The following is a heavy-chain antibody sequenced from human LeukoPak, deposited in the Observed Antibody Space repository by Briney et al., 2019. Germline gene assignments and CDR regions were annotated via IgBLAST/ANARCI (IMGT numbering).Heavy chain of an antibody. CDR1: GFTFSNYW. J-gene: IGHJ4*02. CDR3: ARGLDY. V-gene: IGHV3-7*05. Sequence: GGSLRLSCAASGFTFSNYWMTWVRQAPGKGLEWVANIKQDGSEKYYVDSMKGRFTISRDNAKSSLSLQMNSLRAEDTAVYYCARGLDYWGQGTLVTVSS. CDR2: IKQDGSEK.